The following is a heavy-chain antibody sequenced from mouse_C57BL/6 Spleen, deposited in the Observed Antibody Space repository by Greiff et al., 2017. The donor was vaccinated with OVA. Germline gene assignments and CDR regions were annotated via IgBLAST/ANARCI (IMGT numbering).Heavy chain of an antibody. CDR3: AREEGTGTAFDY. Sequence: VKLMESGPELVKPGASVKISCKASGYAFSSSWMNWVKQRPGKGLEWIGRIYPGDGDTNYNGKFKGKATLTADKSSSTAYMQLSSLTSEDSAVYFCAREEGTGTAFDYWGQGTTLTVSS. V-gene: IGHV1-82*01. CDR1: GYAFSSSW. CDR2: IYPGDGDT. J-gene: IGHJ2*01. D-gene: IGHD4-1*01.